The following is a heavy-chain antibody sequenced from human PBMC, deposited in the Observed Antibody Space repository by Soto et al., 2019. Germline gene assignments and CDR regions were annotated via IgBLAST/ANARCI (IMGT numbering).Heavy chain of an antibody. Sequence: EVQMVESGGGLVKPGGSLRLSCAVSGFSFRDAWMNWVRQAPGKGLEWVGRIKSRAAGGAIDYAAPVKGRFTISRDDSEDTLYLQINSLKTEDTAMYYCTTDGSLGGVVVAFHLWGQGTMLSGSS. J-gene: IGHJ3*01. V-gene: IGHV3-15*07. CDR3: TTDGSLGGVVVAFHL. D-gene: IGHD2-15*01. CDR2: IKSRAAGGAI. CDR1: GFSFRDAW.